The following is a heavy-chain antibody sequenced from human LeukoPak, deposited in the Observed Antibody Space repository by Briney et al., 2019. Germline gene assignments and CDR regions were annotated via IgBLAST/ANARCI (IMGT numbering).Heavy chain of an antibody. CDR1: GYTFTSYG. V-gene: IGHV1-18*01. CDR2: ISAYNGNT. Sequence: ASVKVSCKASGYTFTSYGISWVRQAPGQGLEWMGWISAYNGNTNYAQKLQGRVTMTTDTSTSTAYMKLSSLRSEDTAVYYCARDTSNIAAAAVFDYWGQGTLVTVSS. CDR3: ARDTSNIAAAAVFDY. D-gene: IGHD6-13*01. J-gene: IGHJ4*02.